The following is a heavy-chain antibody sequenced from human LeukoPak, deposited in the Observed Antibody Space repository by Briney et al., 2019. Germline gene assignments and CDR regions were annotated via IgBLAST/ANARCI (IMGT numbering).Heavy chain of an antibody. CDR3: ARADCGYNYGPCYYYMDV. CDR1: GGSFSGYY. V-gene: IGHV4-34*01. Sequence: SETLSLTCAVYGGSFSGYYWSWIRQPPGKGLEWIGEINHSGSTNYNPSLESRVTISVDTSRNQFSLKLSSVTAADTAVYYCARADCGYNYGPCYYYMDVWGKGTTVTISS. CDR2: INHSGST. J-gene: IGHJ6*03. D-gene: IGHD5-18*01.